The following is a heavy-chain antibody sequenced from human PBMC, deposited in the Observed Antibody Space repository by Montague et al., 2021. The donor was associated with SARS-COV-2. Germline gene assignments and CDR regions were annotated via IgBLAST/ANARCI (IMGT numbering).Heavy chain of an antibody. CDR3: ATRYNSGWHDALDI. J-gene: IGHJ3*02. CDR2: IYRGGSIT. D-gene: IGHD6-19*01. Sequence: SLRLSCAASGLTFDNYAFSWVRQAPGKGLEWVSIIYRGGSITYYADALKGRYIISRDDFKNTVYLQMNSLRADDTAVYYCATRYNSGWHDALDIWGQGTMVTVSS. CDR1: GLTFDNYA. V-gene: IGHV3-23*03.